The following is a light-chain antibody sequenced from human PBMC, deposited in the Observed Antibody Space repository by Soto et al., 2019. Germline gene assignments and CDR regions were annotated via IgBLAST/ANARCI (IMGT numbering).Light chain of an antibody. CDR2: DVS. V-gene: IGKV1-13*02. CDR3: QQFNTYPST. Sequence: AIQLTQSPSSLSASVGDRVTITCRASQDIRGALAWYQKKPGKPPKLLIFDVSSFQSGVPSRFSGSGSGTDFTLTISSLQPEDFANYYYQQFNTYPSTFGQGTRLEIK. CDR1: QDIRGA. J-gene: IGKJ5*01.